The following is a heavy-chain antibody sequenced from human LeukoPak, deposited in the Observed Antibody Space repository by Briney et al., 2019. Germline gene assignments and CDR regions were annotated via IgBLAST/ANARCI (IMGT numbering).Heavy chain of an antibody. Sequence: GGSLRLSCAASGFTFDDYAMHWVRQAPGKGLEWVPLISWDGGSTYYADSVKGRFTISRDNAKNSLYLQMNSLRAEDTAVYYCAELGITMIGGVWGKGTTVTISS. D-gene: IGHD3-10*02. CDR3: AELGITMIGGV. J-gene: IGHJ6*04. V-gene: IGHV3-43D*03. CDR2: ISWDGGST. CDR1: GFTFDDYA.